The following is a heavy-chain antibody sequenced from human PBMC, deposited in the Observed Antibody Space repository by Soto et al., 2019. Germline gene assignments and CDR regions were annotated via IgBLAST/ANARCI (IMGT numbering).Heavy chain of an antibody. J-gene: IGHJ5*02. CDR1: GGTFSSYA. V-gene: IGHV1-69*06. CDR2: IIPIFGTA. Sequence: GASVKVSCKASGGTFSSYAISWVRQAPGQGLEWMGGIIPIFGTANYAQKFQGRVTITAGKSTSTAYMELSSLRSEDTAVYYCARDFMVRGVTSNWFDPWGQGTLVTVSS. D-gene: IGHD3-10*01. CDR3: ARDFMVRGVTSNWFDP.